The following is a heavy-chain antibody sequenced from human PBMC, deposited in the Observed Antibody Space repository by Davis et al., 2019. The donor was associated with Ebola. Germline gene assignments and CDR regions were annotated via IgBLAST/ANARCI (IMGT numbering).Heavy chain of an antibody. CDR3: ARGRVRYGMDA. V-gene: IGHV4-59*12. J-gene: IGHJ6*02. CDR1: GDSISDYY. D-gene: IGHD3-10*01. Sequence: MPGGSLRLSCIVSGDSISDYYWSWIRQTPGKGLEWIGYIYHSGITKYNPSLQSRVTISVDTSKNQFSLRLTSVTAADKAVYYCARGRVRYGMDAWGQGTTVTVSS. CDR2: IYHSGIT.